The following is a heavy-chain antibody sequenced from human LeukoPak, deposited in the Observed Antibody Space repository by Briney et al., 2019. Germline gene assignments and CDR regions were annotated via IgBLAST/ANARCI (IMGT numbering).Heavy chain of an antibody. J-gene: IGHJ4*02. CDR2: INHSGST. D-gene: IGHD1-26*01. CDR1: GGSFSGYY. Sequence: SEALSLTCAVYGGSFSGYYWSWIRQPPGKGLEWIGEINHSGSTNYNPSLKSRVTISVDTSKNQFSLKLSSVTAADTAVYYCARFSLAGAALDYWGQGTLVTVS. V-gene: IGHV4-34*01. CDR3: ARFSLAGAALDY.